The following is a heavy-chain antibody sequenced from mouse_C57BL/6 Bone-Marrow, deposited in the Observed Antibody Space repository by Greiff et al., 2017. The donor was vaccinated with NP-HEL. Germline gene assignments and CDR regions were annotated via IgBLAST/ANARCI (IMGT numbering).Heavy chain of an antibody. D-gene: IGHD3-2*02. CDR3: ARSSPPPQLRPFAY. V-gene: IGHV1-18*01. Sequence: EVQLQQSGPELVKPGASVKIPCKASGYTFTDYNMDWVKQSHGKSLEWIGDINPNNGGTIYNQKFKGKATLTVDKSSSTAYMELRSLTSEDTAVYYCARSSPPPQLRPFAYWGQGTLVTVSA. CDR1: GYTFTDYN. CDR2: INPNNGGT. J-gene: IGHJ3*01.